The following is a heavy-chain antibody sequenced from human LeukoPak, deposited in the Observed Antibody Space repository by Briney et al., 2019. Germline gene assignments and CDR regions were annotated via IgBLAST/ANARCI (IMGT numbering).Heavy chain of an antibody. CDR2: FDPEDGET. CDR1: GYTLTELS. J-gene: IGHJ5*02. Sequence: APVKVSCKVSGYTLTELSMHWVQQAPGKGLEWMGGFDPEDGETIYAQKFQGRVTMTEDTSTDTAYMELSSLRSEDTAVYYCATDLGPYYYDSSGYYSTDTWGQGTLVTVSS. CDR3: ATDLGPYYYDSSGYYSTDT. V-gene: IGHV1-24*01. D-gene: IGHD3-22*01.